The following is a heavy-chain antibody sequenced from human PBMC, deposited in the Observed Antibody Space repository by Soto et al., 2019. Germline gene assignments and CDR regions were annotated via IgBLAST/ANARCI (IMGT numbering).Heavy chain of an antibody. V-gene: IGHV4-4*02. J-gene: IGHJ6*03. CDR3: ARDSHLFNYYYMDV. CDR2: IYHSGST. Sequence: SETLSLTCAVSSGSISSSNWWSWVRQPPGKGLEWIGEIYHSGSTNYNPSLKSRVTISVDKSKNQFSLKLSSVTAADTAVYYCARDSHLFNYYYMDVWGKGTTVTVSS. CDR1: SGSISSSNW.